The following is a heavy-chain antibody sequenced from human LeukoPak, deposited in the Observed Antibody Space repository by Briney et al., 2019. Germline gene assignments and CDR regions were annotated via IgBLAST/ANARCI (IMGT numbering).Heavy chain of an antibody. CDR3: ARDHLYCSGGSCYFDY. D-gene: IGHD2-15*01. Sequence: GGSLRLSCAASGFTFSSYSMNWVRQAPGKGLEWVSYISSSSSTIYYADSVKGRFTISRDNAKNSLYLQMNSLRAEETAVYYCARDHLYCSGGSCYFDYWGQGTLVTVSS. J-gene: IGHJ4*02. V-gene: IGHV3-48*01. CDR1: GFTFSSYS. CDR2: ISSSSSTI.